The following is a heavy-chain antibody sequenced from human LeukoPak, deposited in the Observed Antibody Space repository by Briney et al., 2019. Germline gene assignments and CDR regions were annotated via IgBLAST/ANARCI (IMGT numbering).Heavy chain of an antibody. V-gene: IGHV4-39*01. D-gene: IGHD3-10*01. Sequence: SETLSLTCTVPGGSISSSSYYWGWIRQPPGKGLEWIGSIYYSGSTYYNPSLKSRVTISVDTSKNQFSLKLSSVTAADTAVYYCARQHRKGTYGSGSYRRDEGRYWGQGTLVTVSS. J-gene: IGHJ4*02. CDR2: IYYSGST. CDR3: ARQHRKGTYGSGSYRRDEGRY. CDR1: GGSISSSSYY.